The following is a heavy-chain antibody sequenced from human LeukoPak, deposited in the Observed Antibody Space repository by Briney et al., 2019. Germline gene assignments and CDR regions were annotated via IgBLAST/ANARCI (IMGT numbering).Heavy chain of an antibody. J-gene: IGHJ4*02. V-gene: IGHV4-59*01. D-gene: IGHD5-18*01. CDR1: GGSISSYN. Sequence: SETLSLTCTVAGGSISSYNWSWMRQPPGKGLWWGGDLYYNGGTNYKPSLRSRVTISVDTSKNHFSLRLSSVTAADTAMYYCARAGGVDTAMDANFEYWGQGTLVTVSP. CDR3: ARAGGVDTAMDANFEY. CDR2: LYYNGGT.